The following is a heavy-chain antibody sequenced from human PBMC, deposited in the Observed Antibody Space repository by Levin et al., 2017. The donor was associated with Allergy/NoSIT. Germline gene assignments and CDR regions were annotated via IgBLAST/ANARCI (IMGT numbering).Heavy chain of an antibody. CDR2: IYYSGST. CDR3: ARVQYSSSWYPPRYYYYYMDV. D-gene: IGHD6-13*01. CDR1: GGSISSYY. V-gene: IGHV4-59*01. J-gene: IGHJ6*03. Sequence: SETLSLTCTVSGGSISSYYWSWIRQPPGKGLEWIGYIYYSGSTNYNPSLKSRVTISVDTSKNQFSLKLSSVTAADTAVYYCARVQYSSSWYPPRYYYYYMDVWGKGTTVTVSS.